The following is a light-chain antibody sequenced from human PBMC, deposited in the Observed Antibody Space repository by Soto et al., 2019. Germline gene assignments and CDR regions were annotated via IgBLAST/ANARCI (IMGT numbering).Light chain of an antibody. J-gene: IGKJ3*01. Sequence: EIVLTQSPATLSVSPGEVATLSCRASQSISSNLAWYQQRPGQPPRLLIYGASTRATGIPARFSGSGSGTEFTLTLSSLQSEDFAVYFCQQYNYWPLFTFGPGTKVDIK. CDR2: GAS. CDR1: QSISSN. CDR3: QQYNYWPLFT. V-gene: IGKV3-15*01.